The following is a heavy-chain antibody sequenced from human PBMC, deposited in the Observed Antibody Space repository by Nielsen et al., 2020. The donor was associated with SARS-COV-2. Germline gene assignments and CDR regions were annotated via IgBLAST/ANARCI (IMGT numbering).Heavy chain of an antibody. D-gene: IGHD3-3*01. Sequence: ASVKVSCKVSGYTLTELSMHWVRQAPGKGLEWMVGFDPEDGETIYAQKFQGRVTMTEDTSTDTAYMELSSLRSEDTAVYYCATSTPLVRSAWFDPWGQGTLVTVSS. V-gene: IGHV1-24*01. CDR1: GYTLTELS. CDR2: FDPEDGET. J-gene: IGHJ5*02. CDR3: ATSTPLVRSAWFDP.